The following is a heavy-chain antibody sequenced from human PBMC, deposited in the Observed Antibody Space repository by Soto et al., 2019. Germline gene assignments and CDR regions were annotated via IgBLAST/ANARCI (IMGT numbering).Heavy chain of an antibody. Sequence: VQLKESGPGLVKPSETLSLTCTVSGGSISSYYWSWIRQPPGKGLEWIGYIYYSGSTNYNPSLKSRVTISVDTSKNQFSLKLSSVTAADTAVYYCARDRMATCWGQGTLVTVSS. CDR3: ARDRMATC. CDR1: GGSISSYY. V-gene: IGHV4-59*01. D-gene: IGHD5-12*01. CDR2: IYYSGST. J-gene: IGHJ4*02.